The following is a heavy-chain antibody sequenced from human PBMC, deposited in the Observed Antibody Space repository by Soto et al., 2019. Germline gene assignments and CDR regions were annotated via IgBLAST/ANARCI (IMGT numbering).Heavy chain of an antibody. CDR1: GYTFTSYG. CDR2: ISAYNGNT. D-gene: IGHD6-19*01. V-gene: IGHV1-18*01. J-gene: IGHJ4*01. Sequence: GASVKVSCKASGYTFTSYGISWVRQAPGQGLEWMGWISAYNGNTNYAQKLQGRVTMTTDTSTSTAYMELRSLRSDDTAVYYCARDVAAPIAVAGQPDPHFDYWGQEPWSPSPQ. CDR3: ARDVAAPIAVAGQPDPHFDY.